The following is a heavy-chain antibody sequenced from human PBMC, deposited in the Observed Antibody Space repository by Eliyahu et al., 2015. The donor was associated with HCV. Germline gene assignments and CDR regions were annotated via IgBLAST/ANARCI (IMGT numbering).Heavy chain of an antibody. CDR3: ARDAGRGGEADY. CDR1: GFNFGSYW. CDR2: IRPDDSNQ. V-gene: IGHV3-7*01. Sequence: EVQLVESGGGLVQPGXSXXRSXAASGFNFGSYWMPWVRQGPGKGLELAAKIRPDDSNQYYVDSVRGRFTISRDNAKSSLYLQMNSLRAEDTAIYYCARDAGRGGEADYWGPGILVTVSS. D-gene: IGHD2-21*01. J-gene: IGHJ4*02.